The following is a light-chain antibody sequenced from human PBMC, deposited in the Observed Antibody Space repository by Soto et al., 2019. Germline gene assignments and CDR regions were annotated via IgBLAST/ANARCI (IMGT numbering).Light chain of an antibody. J-gene: IGKJ1*01. CDR1: QSIGSY. V-gene: IGKV1-39*01. CDR2: AAA. Sequence: DIQMTQSPSSLSASVGDRGTITCGAGQSIGSYLNWYHKKPGKAPKLLIYAAASLQSGVPSRFSGSGSGTDFTLTISSLQPEDFATYYCQQSYSTPRTFGQGTKVEIK. CDR3: QQSYSTPRT.